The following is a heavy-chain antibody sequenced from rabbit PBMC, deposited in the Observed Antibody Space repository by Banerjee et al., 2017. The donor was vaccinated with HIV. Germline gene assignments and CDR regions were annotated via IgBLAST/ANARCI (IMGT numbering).Heavy chain of an antibody. D-gene: IGHD6-1*01. J-gene: IGHJ6*01. Sequence: QEQLVESGGGLVQPEGSLTLTCKASGFSFSSNSYMCWVRQAPGKGLEWIACIYTGSSSGTYYASWAKGRFTISKTSSTTVTLQMTSLTAADTATYFCARDYTDGANGNTYPAFGLWGPGTLVTVS. CDR1: GFSFSSNSY. CDR3: ARDYTDGANGNTYPAFGL. V-gene: IGHV1S45*01. CDR2: IYTGSSSGT.